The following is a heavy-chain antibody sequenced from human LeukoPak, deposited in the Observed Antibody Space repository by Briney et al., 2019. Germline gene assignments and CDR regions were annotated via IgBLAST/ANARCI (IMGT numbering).Heavy chain of an antibody. CDR3: VRHLSAGRPAFDI. D-gene: IGHD2-15*01. CDR1: GGSINSYY. CDR2: IYYSGST. V-gene: IGHV4-59*08. J-gene: IGHJ3*02. Sequence: PSETLSLTCTVSGGSINSYYWSWIRQPPGKGLEWIGYIYYSGSTNYNPSLKSRVTISVDTSNNKFPLKLTSLTAADTAVYYCVRHLSAGRPAFDIWGQGTMVTVSS.